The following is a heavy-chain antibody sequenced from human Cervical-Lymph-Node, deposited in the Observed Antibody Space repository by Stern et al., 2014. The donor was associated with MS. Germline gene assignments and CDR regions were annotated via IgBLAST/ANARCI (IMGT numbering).Heavy chain of an antibody. CDR1: GLTFKNFW. CDR2: IKQDGSEK. V-gene: IGHV3-7*01. D-gene: IGHD3-3*01. J-gene: IGHJ6*02. CDR3: ARGTMTIQSYYGMDV. Sequence: EMQLVKSGGGLVQPGGSLRLSCAASGLTFKNFWMSWVRQAPGKGLEWVANIKQDGSEKYFVGSVKGRFTISRDNAKNVLFLQMNSLRAEDTAVYYCARGTMTIQSYYGMDVWGQGTTVTVSS.